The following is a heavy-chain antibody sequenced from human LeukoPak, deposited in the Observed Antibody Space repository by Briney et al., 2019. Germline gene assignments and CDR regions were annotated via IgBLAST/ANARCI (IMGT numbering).Heavy chain of an antibody. D-gene: IGHD3-3*01. CDR1: GGSISSGGHY. CDR3: ARDEAIFGAGYYYGMDV. CDR2: INYSGST. Sequence: SETLSLTCTVSGGSISSGGHYWSWIRQHPGKGLEWIGYINYSGSTYYNPSLKSRVTISVDTSQNQFSLKLTSVTAADTAVYYCARDEAIFGAGYYYGMDVWGQGTTVTVSS. J-gene: IGHJ6*02. V-gene: IGHV4-31*03.